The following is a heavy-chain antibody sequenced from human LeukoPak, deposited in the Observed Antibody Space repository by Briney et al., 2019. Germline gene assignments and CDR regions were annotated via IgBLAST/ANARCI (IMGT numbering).Heavy chain of an antibody. J-gene: IGHJ4*02. CDR1: GFTFSSYW. CDR3: ARQNIAAAGKDY. D-gene: IGHD6-13*01. V-gene: IGHV3-7*01. Sequence: GGALRLSCAAPGFTFSSYWMSWVRQAPGKGLEWVANIKQDGSEKYYVDSVKGRFTISRDNAKNSLYLQMNSLRAEDTAVYYCARQNIAAAGKDYWGQGTLVTVSS. CDR2: IKQDGSEK.